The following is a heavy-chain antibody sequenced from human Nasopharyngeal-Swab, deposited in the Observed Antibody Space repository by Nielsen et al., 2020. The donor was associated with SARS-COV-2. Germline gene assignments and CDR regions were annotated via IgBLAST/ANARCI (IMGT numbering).Heavy chain of an antibody. D-gene: IGHD3-16*02. CDR3: ARGGDYVWGSYLWFDP. CDR1: GYTFTSYY. Sequence: ASVKVSCKGSGYTFTSYYMHWVRQAPGQGLEWMGWINPNSGGTNYAQKFQGRVTMTRDTSISTAYMELSRPRSDDTAVYYCARGGDYVWGSYLWFDPWGQGTLVTVSS. CDR2: INPNSGGT. J-gene: IGHJ5*02. V-gene: IGHV1-2*02.